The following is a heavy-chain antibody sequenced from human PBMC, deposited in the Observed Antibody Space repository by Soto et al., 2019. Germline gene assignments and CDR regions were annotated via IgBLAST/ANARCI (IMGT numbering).Heavy chain of an antibody. V-gene: IGHV3-30*18. D-gene: IGHD5-18*01. Sequence: QPGGSLRLSCAASGFTYSSYGMHWVRQAPGKGLEWVAVISYDGSNKYYADSVKGRFTISRDNSKNTLYLQMNSLRAEDTAVYYCANLRLRGYSYGRPFDYWGQGTLVTVSS. CDR1: GFTYSSYG. CDR3: ANLRLRGYSYGRPFDY. CDR2: ISYDGSNK. J-gene: IGHJ4*02.